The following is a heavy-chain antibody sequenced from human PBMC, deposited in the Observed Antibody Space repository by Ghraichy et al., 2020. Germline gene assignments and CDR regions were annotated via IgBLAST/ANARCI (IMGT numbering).Heavy chain of an antibody. Sequence: ASVKVSCKASGYTFTSFGISWVRQAPGQGLEWMGWISTYNGNTNYAQKLQGRVTMTTNTSTSTAYMELRSLRSDDTALYYCARDADYDFWSGYYRSPFDYWGQGTLVTVSS. J-gene: IGHJ4*02. V-gene: IGHV1-18*04. D-gene: IGHD3-3*01. CDR3: ARDADYDFWSGYYRSPFDY. CDR2: ISTYNGNT. CDR1: GYTFTSFG.